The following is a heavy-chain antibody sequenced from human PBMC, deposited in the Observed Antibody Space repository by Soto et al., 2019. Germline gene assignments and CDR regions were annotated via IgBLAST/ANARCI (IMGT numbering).Heavy chain of an antibody. D-gene: IGHD6-19*01. Sequence: QVQLVESGGGVVQPGRSLRLSCAASGFTFSSYAMHWVRQAPGKGLEWVAVISYDGSNKYYADSVKGRFTISRDNSKNTLYLQMNSLRAEDTAVYYCARSSSGWYGQPDYWGQGTLVTVSS. CDR3: ARSSSGWYGQPDY. J-gene: IGHJ4*02. CDR2: ISYDGSNK. V-gene: IGHV3-30-3*01. CDR1: GFTFSSYA.